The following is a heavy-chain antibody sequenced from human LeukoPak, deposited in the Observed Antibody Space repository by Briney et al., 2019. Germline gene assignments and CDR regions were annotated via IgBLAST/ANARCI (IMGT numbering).Heavy chain of an antibody. CDR3: ARTGSYSGNDDDAFDI. V-gene: IGHV1-2*02. Sequence: ASVKVSCKASGYTFTSYYMHWVRQAPGQGLERMGWINPNSGGTNYAQKFQGRVTMTRDTSISTAYMELSRLRSDDTAVYYCARTGSYSGNDDDAFDIWGQGTMVTVSS. CDR2: INPNSGGT. CDR1: GYTFTSYY. J-gene: IGHJ3*02. D-gene: IGHD1-26*01.